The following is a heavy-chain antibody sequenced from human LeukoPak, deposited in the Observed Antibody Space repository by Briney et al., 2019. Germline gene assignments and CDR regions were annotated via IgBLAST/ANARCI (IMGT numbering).Heavy chain of an antibody. Sequence: GESLKISCKASGYSFTTYWIAWVRQMPGKGLEWMGIIYPGDSDIRYSPSFQDQVTISADKSITTAYLQWSSLKASDTAMYYCARLPRVYYGSGSDFDYWGQGTLVTVSS. V-gene: IGHV5-51*01. CDR2: IYPGDSDI. D-gene: IGHD3-10*01. CDR3: ARLPRVYYGSGSDFDY. CDR1: GYSFTTYW. J-gene: IGHJ4*02.